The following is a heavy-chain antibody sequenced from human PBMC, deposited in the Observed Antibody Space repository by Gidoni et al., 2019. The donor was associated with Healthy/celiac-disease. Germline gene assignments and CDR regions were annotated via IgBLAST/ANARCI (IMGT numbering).Heavy chain of an antibody. Sequence: QLQLQESGPGLVKPSETLSLTCTVSGGSISSSSYYWGWIRQPPGKGLELIGSIYYSGSTYYNPSLKSRVTISVDTSNNQFSLKLSAVTAADTAVYYWARRIVEYVSDWGQGTLVTVSS. CDR3: ARRIVEYVSD. J-gene: IGHJ4*02. D-gene: IGHD2-15*01. CDR1: GGSISSSSYY. CDR2: IYYSGST. V-gene: IGHV4-39*01.